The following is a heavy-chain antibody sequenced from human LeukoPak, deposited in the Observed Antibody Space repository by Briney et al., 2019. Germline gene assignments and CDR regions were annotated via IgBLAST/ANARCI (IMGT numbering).Heavy chain of an antibody. J-gene: IGHJ1*01. CDR3: ARGYCSGGSCYSVYLQH. CDR1: GFTVSSNY. Sequence: GGSLRLSCAASGFTVSSNYMIWVRQAPGKGLEGVSVIYSGGSTYYADSVKGRFTISRDNFKDTWYLQMNSLRAEDTALYYCARGYCSGGSCYSVYLQHWGQGTLVTVSS. D-gene: IGHD2-15*01. V-gene: IGHV3-66*01. CDR2: IYSGGST.